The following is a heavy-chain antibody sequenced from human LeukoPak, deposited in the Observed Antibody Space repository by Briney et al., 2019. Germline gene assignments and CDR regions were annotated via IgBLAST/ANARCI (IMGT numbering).Heavy chain of an antibody. CDR1: GFTFSSYS. CDR2: ISYDGSNK. V-gene: IGHV3-30*18. Sequence: PGGSLRLSCAASGFTFSSYSMNWVRQAPGKGLEWVAVISYDGSNKDYADSVKGRFTISRDNSRNTLSLQMNSLRPEDTAVYYCAKDLLYYGPGTYYNAAEYFQFWGQGTQVTVSS. J-gene: IGHJ1*01. D-gene: IGHD3-10*01. CDR3: AKDLLYYGPGTYYNAAEYFQF.